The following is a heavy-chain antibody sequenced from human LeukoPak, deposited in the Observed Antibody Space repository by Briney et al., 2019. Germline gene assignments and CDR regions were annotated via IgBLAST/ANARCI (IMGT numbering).Heavy chain of an antibody. CDR3: AKNLLYSSSSRGDY. J-gene: IGHJ4*02. CDR2: INPNSGGT. CDR1: GYTFTGHY. Sequence: ASVKVSCKASGYTFTGHYMHWVRQAPGQGLEWMGWINPNSGGTNYAQKFQGRVTMTRDTSISTAYMELSRLRSDDTAVYYCAKNLLYSSSSRGDYWGQGTLVTVSS. V-gene: IGHV1-2*02. D-gene: IGHD6-6*01.